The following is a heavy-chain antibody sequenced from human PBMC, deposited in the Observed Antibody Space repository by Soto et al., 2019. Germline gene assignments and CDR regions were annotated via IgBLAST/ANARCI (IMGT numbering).Heavy chain of an antibody. Sequence: GGSLRLSCAASGFTFSSYAMHWVRQAPGKGLEWVAVISYDGSNKYYADSVKGRFTISRDNSKNTLYLQMNSLRAEDTAVYYCASELAGYSRRGSAFDIWGQGTMVTVSS. J-gene: IGHJ3*02. CDR3: ASELAGYSRRGSAFDI. V-gene: IGHV3-30-3*01. D-gene: IGHD6-13*01. CDR1: GFTFSSYA. CDR2: ISYDGSNK.